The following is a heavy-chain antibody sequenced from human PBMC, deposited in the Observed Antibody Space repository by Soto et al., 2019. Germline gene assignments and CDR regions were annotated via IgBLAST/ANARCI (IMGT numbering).Heavy chain of an antibody. J-gene: IGHJ4*02. CDR2: IKSKTDGGTT. V-gene: IGHV3-15*01. CDR1: GFTFSNAW. CDR3: TTDLPNSLWFGEFLIDY. Sequence: GGSLRLSCAASGFTFSNAWMSWVRQAPGKGLEWVGRIKSKTDGGTTDYAAPVKGRFTISRDNSKNTLYLQMNSLKTEDTAVYYCTTDLPNSLWFGEFLIDYWGQGTLVTVSS. D-gene: IGHD3-10*01.